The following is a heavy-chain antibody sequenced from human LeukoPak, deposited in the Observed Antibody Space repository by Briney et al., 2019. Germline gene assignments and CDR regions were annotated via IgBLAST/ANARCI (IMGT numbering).Heavy chain of an antibody. Sequence: PGGSLRLSCAASGFTFSSYSMNWVRQAPGKGLEWVSSISSSGSYIYYADSMQGRFTISRDNSKNSLFLQMNSLRAEDTAAYYCARGLYPDYYVSSGSSPPEHWGQGTLVTVSS. J-gene: IGHJ1*01. D-gene: IGHD3-22*01. CDR3: ARGLYPDYYVSSGSSPPEH. CDR1: GFTFSSYS. V-gene: IGHV3-21*01. CDR2: ISSSGSYI.